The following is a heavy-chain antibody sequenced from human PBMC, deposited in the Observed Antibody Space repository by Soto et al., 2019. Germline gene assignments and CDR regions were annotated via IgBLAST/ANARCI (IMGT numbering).Heavy chain of an antibody. J-gene: IGHJ4*02. D-gene: IGHD3-3*01. CDR3: ARVGYYDFWSDPKGAFDY. CDR2: IYYSGST. Sequence: LEMLSVKCSVWGGCISRYYWSWIRQPPGKGLEWIGYIYYSGSTNYNPSLKSRVTISVDTSKNQFSLKLSSVTAADTAVYYCARVGYYDFWSDPKGAFDYWGQGTLVTVSS. V-gene: IGHV4-59*01. CDR1: GGCISRYY.